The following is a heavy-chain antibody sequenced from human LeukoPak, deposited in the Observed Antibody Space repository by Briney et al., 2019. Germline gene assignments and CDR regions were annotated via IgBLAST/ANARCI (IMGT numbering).Heavy chain of an antibody. V-gene: IGHV1-69*01. J-gene: IGHJ4*02. D-gene: IGHD3-9*01. CDR2: IIPIFGTA. CDR1: GGTFSSYA. CDR3: ARLLRYFDWAHNGSFDY. Sequence: SVKVSCKASGGTFSSYAISWVRQAPGQGLEWMGGIIPIFGTANYAQKFQGRVTITADESTSTAYMELSSLRSEDTAVYYCARLLRYFDWAHNGSFDYWGQGTLVTVSS.